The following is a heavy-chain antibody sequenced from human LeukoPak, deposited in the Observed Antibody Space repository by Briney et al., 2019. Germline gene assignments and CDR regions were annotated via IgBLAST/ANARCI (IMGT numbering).Heavy chain of an antibody. Sequence: PGGSLRLSCAASGFTFSSYWMSWVRQAPGKGLEWVANIKQDGSEKYYVDSVKGRFTISRDNAKNSLYLQMNSLRAEDTAVYYCARAGYCSGAICYSPHHYYMDVWGKGTTVTVSS. CDR3: ARAGYCSGAICYSPHHYYMDV. CDR1: GFTFSSYW. J-gene: IGHJ6*03. V-gene: IGHV3-7*01. CDR2: IKQDGSEK. D-gene: IGHD2-15*01.